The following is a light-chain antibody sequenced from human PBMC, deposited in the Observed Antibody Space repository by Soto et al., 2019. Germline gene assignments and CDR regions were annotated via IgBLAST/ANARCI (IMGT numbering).Light chain of an antibody. Sequence: DIQMTQSTSTLSGSVGDRVTITFRASQTISSWLAWYQQKPGKAPKLLMYKASTLKSGVPSRFSGSGSGTEFTLTISSLQPDDFATYYCQHYNSYSEAFGQGTKVDIK. CDR1: QTISSW. CDR2: KAS. J-gene: IGKJ1*01. V-gene: IGKV1-5*03. CDR3: QHYNSYSEA.